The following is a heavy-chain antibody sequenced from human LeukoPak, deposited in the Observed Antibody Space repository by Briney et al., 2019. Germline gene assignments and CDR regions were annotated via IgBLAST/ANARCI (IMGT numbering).Heavy chain of an antibody. D-gene: IGHD1-26*01. CDR3: ARQVVGATFDY. CDR2: IYYSGST. V-gene: IGHV4-59*08. Sequence: SETLSLTCTVSDGSISSYYWSWIRQPPGKGLEWIGYIYYSGSTNYNPSLKSRVTISVDTSKNQFSLKLSSVTAADTAVYYCARQVVGATFDYWGQGTLVTVSS. J-gene: IGHJ4*02. CDR1: DGSISSYY.